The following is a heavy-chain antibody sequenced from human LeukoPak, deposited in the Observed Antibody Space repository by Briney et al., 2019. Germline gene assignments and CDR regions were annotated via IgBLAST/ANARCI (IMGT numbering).Heavy chain of an antibody. D-gene: IGHD6-19*01. J-gene: IGHJ4*02. CDR3: ARVDSGWSREGFDY. CDR1: GFTFSSYW. CDR2: INSDGSST. Sequence: GGSLRLSCAAPGFTFSSYWMHWVRQAPGKGLVWVSRINSDGSSTSYADSVKGRFTISRDNAKNTLYLQMNSLRAEDTAVYYCARVDSGWSREGFDYWGQGTLVTVSS. V-gene: IGHV3-74*01.